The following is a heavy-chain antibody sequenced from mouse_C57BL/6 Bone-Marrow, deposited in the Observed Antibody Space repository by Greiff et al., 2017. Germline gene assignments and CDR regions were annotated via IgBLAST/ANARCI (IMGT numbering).Heavy chain of an antibody. D-gene: IGHD1-1*01. V-gene: IGHV5-17*01. CDR3: ARTLYGSTLYYFDY. CDR1: GFTFSDYG. Sequence: EVNVVESGGGLVKPGGSLKLSCAASGFTFSDYGMHWVRQAPEKGLEWVAYISSGSSTIYSADTVKGRFTISRDNAKNTLFLQMTSLRSEDTAMYYCARTLYGSTLYYFDYWGQGTTLTVSS. J-gene: IGHJ2*01. CDR2: ISSGSSTI.